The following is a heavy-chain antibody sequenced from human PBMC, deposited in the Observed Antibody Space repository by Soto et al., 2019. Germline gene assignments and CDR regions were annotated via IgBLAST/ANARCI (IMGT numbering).Heavy chain of an antibody. D-gene: IGHD6-19*01. V-gene: IGHV3-21*01. CDR1: GFTFSSYS. J-gene: IGHJ3*02. CDR2: ISSSSSYI. CDR3: ARYEEWLVNAFDI. Sequence: GGSLRLSCAASGFTFSSYSMNWVRQAPGKGLEWVSSISSSSSYIYYADSVKGRFTISRDNAKNSLYLQMNSLRAEDTAVYYWARYEEWLVNAFDIWGQGTMVTVSS.